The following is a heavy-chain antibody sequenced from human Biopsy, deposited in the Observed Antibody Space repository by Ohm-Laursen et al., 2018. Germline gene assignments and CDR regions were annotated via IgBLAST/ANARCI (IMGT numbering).Heavy chain of an antibody. CDR1: GFTFSDYY. J-gene: IGHJ4*02. D-gene: IGHD2/OR15-2a*01. V-gene: IGHV3-11*01. CDR3: ARGSFAPDF. CDR2: ISSRTNTI. Sequence: SLRLSCAASGFTFSDYYMSWIRQAPGKGLKWVSYISSRTNTIYYADSVKGRFTISRDNAKSSLYLQMNRLRAEDTAVYYCARGSFAPDFWGQGTLVTVSS.